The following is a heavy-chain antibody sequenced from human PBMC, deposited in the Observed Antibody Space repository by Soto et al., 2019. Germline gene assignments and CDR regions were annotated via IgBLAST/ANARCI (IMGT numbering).Heavy chain of an antibody. CDR2: IWYDGSDK. J-gene: IGHJ4*02. CDR1: GFAFSSFG. CDR3: AFGNLSYYFDY. V-gene: IGHV3-33*01. D-gene: IGHD3-16*01. Sequence: PGGSLRLSCVASGFAFSSFGMHRVRQAPGKGLEWVAIIWYDGSDKYYGDSVKGRFTISRDNSKNTLFLQMNSLRAEDTAVYHCAFGNLSYYFDYWGQGTPVTVSS.